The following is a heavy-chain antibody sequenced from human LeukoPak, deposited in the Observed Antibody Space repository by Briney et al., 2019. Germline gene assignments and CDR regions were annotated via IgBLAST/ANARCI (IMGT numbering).Heavy chain of an antibody. V-gene: IGHV4-39*01. CDR3: XXRXPXXIXYDXSGYPTSNPYYYYGMDV. D-gene: IGHD3-22*01. CDR2: IYYSGHT. J-gene: IGHJ6*02. CDR1: GGSITRGGDY. Sequence: SETLSLTCFVSGGSITRGGDYWGWIRQPPGKGLEWIGSIYYSGHTYYNPSLRSRVTISVDTSKNQLSLRLSSVTAADTAVYXXXXRXPXXIXYDXSGYPTSNPYYYYGMDVWGQGTTVIVS.